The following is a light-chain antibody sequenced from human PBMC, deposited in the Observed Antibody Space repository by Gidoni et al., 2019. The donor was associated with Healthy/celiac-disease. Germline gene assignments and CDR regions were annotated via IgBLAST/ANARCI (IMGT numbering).Light chain of an antibody. Sequence: DIQMTQSPSSLSASVGDRVTITCRASQSIRSYLNWYQQKPGKAPKLLIYAASSLQSGVPSRFSGSGSGTDFTLTISSLQPEDFATYYCQQSYRPYTFGQGTKLEIK. CDR2: AAS. CDR3: QQSYRPYT. J-gene: IGKJ2*01. CDR1: QSIRSY. V-gene: IGKV1-39*01.